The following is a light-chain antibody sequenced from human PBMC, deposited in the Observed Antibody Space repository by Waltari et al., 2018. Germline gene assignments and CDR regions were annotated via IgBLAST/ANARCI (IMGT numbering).Light chain of an antibody. V-gene: IGKV1-5*03. CDR2: KAS. CDR1: QSISVW. Sequence: DIQMTQSPSTLSASVGDRVTITCRASQSISVWLAWYQQKPGKAPKLLISKASSLESGVPSRFRGSGSGTEFTLTISSLQPDDFATYYCQQYNSYPGTFGQGTKVEVK. J-gene: IGKJ1*01. CDR3: QQYNSYPGT.